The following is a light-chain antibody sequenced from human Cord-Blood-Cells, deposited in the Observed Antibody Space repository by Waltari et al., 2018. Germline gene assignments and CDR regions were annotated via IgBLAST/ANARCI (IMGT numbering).Light chain of an antibody. CDR2: KDS. V-gene: IGLV3-27*01. Sequence: SYELTQPSSVSVSPGQTARITCSGDVLAKKYARWFQQKPGQAPVLVIYKDSVRPSGVPERFPGSSSGTTGTLTISGAQGEGEADYYCYSAADNSWVFGGGTKLTVL. CDR1: VLAKKY. CDR3: YSAADNSWV. J-gene: IGLJ3*02.